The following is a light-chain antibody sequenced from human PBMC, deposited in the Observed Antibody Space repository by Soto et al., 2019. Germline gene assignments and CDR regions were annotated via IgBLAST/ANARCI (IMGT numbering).Light chain of an antibody. CDR3: CSFALRSTLI. J-gene: IGLJ2*01. CDR2: EGG. Sequence: QSVLTQPASVSGSPGQSITISCTGTSSDVGNYNLVSWYQQYPGIAPKLMIYEGGKRPSGVSNRFSGSKSGNTASLTISGLQAEDEADYYCCSFALRSTLIFGGGTKLTVL. CDR1: SSDVGNYNL. V-gene: IGLV2-23*01.